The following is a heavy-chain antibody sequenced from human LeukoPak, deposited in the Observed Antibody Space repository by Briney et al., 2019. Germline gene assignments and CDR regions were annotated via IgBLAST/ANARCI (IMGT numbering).Heavy chain of an antibody. CDR1: GGSISSSSYY. CDR3: ARPSSGYYPR. D-gene: IGHD3-22*01. Sequence: SETLSLTCTVSGGSISSSSYYWGWIRQPPGKGLEWIGSIYYSGSTYYNPSLKSRVTISVDTSKNQFSLKLSSVTAADTAVYYCARPSSGYYPRWGHGTLVTVSS. J-gene: IGHJ4*01. V-gene: IGHV4-39*01. CDR2: IYYSGST.